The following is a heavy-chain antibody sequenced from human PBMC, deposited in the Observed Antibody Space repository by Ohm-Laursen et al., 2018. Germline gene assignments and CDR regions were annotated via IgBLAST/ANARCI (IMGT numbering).Heavy chain of an antibody. CDR2: ISSSGSTI. V-gene: IGHV3-48*03. CDR3: ARDVQQLFYSFYYYGMDV. Sequence: SLRLSRSASGFTFSSYEMNWVRQAPGKGLEWVSYISSSGSTIYYADSVKGRFTISRDNAKRSLYLQMNSLRAEDTAVYYCARDVQQLFYSFYYYGMDVWGQGTTVIVSS. CDR1: GFTFSSYE. J-gene: IGHJ6*02. D-gene: IGHD6-13*01.